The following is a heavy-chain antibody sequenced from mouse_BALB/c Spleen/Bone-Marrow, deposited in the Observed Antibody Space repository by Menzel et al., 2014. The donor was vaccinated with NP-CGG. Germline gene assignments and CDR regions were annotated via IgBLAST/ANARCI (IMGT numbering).Heavy chain of an antibody. V-gene: IGHV7-3*02. CDR1: GFTSTDYY. Sequence: EVMLVESGGGLVQPGGSLRLSCATSGFTSTDYYMNWVRQPPGKALEWLGFIRNKANGYTTEYSASAKSRFTISRDNSQNILYLQMNTLRVDDSATYYCARDKGRVFFDYWGQGTTLTASS. J-gene: IGHJ2*01. CDR3: ARDKGRVFFDY. CDR2: IRNKANGYTT.